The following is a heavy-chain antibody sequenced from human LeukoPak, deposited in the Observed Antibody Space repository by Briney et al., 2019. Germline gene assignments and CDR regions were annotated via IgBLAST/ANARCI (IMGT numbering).Heavy chain of an antibody. D-gene: IGHD3-10*01. CDR2: IYGGGSA. Sequence: GGSLRLSCAASGFTVSGNYMSWVRQAPGKGLEWVSVIYGGGSAYYADSVKGRFTISRDNSKNTLYLQMNSLRAEDTAVYYCARGGMGGIIISPGYYDYWGQGTLVTVSS. J-gene: IGHJ4*02. V-gene: IGHV3-66*01. CDR3: ARGGMGGIIISPGYYDY. CDR1: GFTVSGNY.